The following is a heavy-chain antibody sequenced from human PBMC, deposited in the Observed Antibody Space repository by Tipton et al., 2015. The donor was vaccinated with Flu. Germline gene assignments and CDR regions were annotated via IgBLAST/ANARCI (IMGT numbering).Heavy chain of an antibody. CDR2: VSGYNGDT. J-gene: IGHJ6*02. CDR1: GYTFSNYG. V-gene: IGHV1-18*01. Sequence: QVQLVQSGVEVKKPGASVKVSCKASGYTFSNYGVTWVRQAPGQGLEWMGWVSGYNGDTNYAEKVQGRVTMTTDTSTNTAYTELRSLKSDDTAMYYCARDRGSYNIHLEYHYYYGMDVWGQGTTVTVSS. CDR3: ARDRGSYNIHLEYHYYYGMDV. D-gene: IGHD1-26*01.